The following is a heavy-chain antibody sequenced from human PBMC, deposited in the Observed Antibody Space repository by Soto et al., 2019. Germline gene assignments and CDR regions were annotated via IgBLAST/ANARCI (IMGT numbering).Heavy chain of an antibody. CDR3: ARGPYGSGSYSYSDY. D-gene: IGHD3-10*01. J-gene: IGHJ4*02. CDR1: GFTFSSYS. V-gene: IGHV3-21*01. CDR2: TSSQGGYI. Sequence: EVQLVESGGGLVKPGGSLRLSCAASGFTFSSYSMNWVRQAPGKGLEWVSSTSSQGGYIYYADSVKGRFTISRDNAKNSLYLQMNSLRAEDTVVYYCARGPYGSGSYSYSDYWGQGILVTVSS.